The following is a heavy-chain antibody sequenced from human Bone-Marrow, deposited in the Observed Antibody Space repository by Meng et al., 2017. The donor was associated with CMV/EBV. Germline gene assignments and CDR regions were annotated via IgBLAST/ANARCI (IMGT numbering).Heavy chain of an antibody. CDR3: ARHLRGYSWPKSD. D-gene: IGHD1-26*01. J-gene: IGHJ4*02. CDR2: IYYSGST. V-gene: IGHV4-61*01. CDR1: GGSVSSGSYY. Sequence: SETLSLTCTVSGGSVSSGSYYWSWIRQPPGKGLEWIGYIYYSGSTNYNPSLRSRVAISLDTSKNQFSLRLNSVTATDTAVYYCARHLRGYSWPKSDWGQGTLVTVSS.